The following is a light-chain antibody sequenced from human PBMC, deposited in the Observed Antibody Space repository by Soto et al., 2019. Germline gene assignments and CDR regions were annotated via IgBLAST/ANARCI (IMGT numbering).Light chain of an antibody. CDR1: QSLVHSDGNTY. V-gene: IGKV2-30*02. J-gene: IGKJ1*01. CDR3: MQGTQWPWT. CDR2: KVS. Sequence: DVVMTQSPLSLPVTLGQPASVSCRSSQSLVHSDGNTYLNWFKQRPGQSPRSLIYKVSNQNSGVPDRFSGSGSDTDFTLKISRVEAEDVGVYYCMQGTQWPWTFGQGTRVEIK.